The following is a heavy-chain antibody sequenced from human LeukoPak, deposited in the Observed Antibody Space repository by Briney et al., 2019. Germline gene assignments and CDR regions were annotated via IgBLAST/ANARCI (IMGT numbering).Heavy chain of an antibody. Sequence: PGGSLRLSCAASGFTFSSYAMSWVRQAPGKGLEWVSGISGSGGSTYYADSVKGRFTIFRDNSKNTLYLQMNSLRAEDTAVYHRANGWSPDYWGRGTLVTVSS. V-gene: IGHV3-23*01. J-gene: IGHJ4*02. CDR1: GFTFSSYA. D-gene: IGHD2-15*01. CDR2: ISGSGGST. CDR3: ANGWSPDY.